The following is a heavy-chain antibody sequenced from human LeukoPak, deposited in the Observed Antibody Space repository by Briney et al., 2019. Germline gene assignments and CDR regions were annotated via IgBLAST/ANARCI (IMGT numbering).Heavy chain of an antibody. V-gene: IGHV3-30*16. CDR1: GFTFSSYA. J-gene: IGHJ4*02. CDR3: ARDAVDIVVVPAALGGGTFDY. CDR2: ISYDGSNK. D-gene: IGHD2-2*03. Sequence: GGSLSLSCAASGFTFSSYAMHWVCQGPGKGLEWGAVISYDGSNKYYAGSVKGRFTISRDNSKNTLYLQMNSLRAEDTVVYYCARDAVDIVVVPAALGGGTFDYWGQGTLVTVSS.